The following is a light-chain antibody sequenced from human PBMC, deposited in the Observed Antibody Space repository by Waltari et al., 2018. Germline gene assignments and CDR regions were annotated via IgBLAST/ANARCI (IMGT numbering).Light chain of an antibody. J-gene: IGLJ3*02. V-gene: IGLV5-45*01. CDR3: MILHNNAVV. CDR2: HGSNADI. Sequence: PGISPQFLLGHGSNADIKYGSGVPSLFSGSKDASVNAGILLISGLQSEDEADYYCMILHNNAVVFGGGTKLTVL.